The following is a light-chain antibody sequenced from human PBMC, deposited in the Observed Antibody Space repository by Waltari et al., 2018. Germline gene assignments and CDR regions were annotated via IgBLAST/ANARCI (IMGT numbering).Light chain of an antibody. CDR3: QAWDSSTYHVV. CDR2: QDT. CDR1: KLGDKY. Sequence: SYELTQPPSVSVSPGQTASITCSGDKLGDKYACWYQQKPGQSPVVVLYQDTKRPSGIPGRFSGSSAGNTATLTISGTQAMDEADYHCQAWDSSTYHVVFGGGTKLTVL. J-gene: IGLJ2*01. V-gene: IGLV3-1*01.